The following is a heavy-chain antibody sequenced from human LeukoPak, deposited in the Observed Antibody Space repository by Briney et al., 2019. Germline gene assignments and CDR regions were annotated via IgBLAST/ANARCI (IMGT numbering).Heavy chain of an antibody. CDR1: GGSISSGSYY. CDR3: ARSLSYYDTTRGAFDI. V-gene: IGHV4-31*03. J-gene: IGHJ3*02. D-gene: IGHD3-22*01. Sequence: SQTLSLTCTVSGGSISSGSYYWSWIRQHPGKGLERIGYIYYSGSTYYNPSLKSRVTISVDTSKNQFSLKLSSVTAADTAVYYCARSLSYYDTTRGAFDIWGQGTVVTVSS. CDR2: IYYSGST.